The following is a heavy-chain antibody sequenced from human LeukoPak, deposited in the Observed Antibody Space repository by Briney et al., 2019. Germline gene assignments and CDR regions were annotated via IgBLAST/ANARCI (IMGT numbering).Heavy chain of an antibody. Sequence: AGGSLRLSCAPSGFTFSTYSMNWVPQAPGKGLEWVSSITSPVGRMYYADSLKGRITISRDNARSTLYLQMNSLRAEDTAVYYCATDGRSSGWYGFDYWGQGILVTVSS. D-gene: IGHD6-19*01. V-gene: IGHV3-21*01. CDR2: ITSPVGRM. CDR3: ATDGRSSGWYGFDY. CDR1: GFTFSTYS. J-gene: IGHJ4*02.